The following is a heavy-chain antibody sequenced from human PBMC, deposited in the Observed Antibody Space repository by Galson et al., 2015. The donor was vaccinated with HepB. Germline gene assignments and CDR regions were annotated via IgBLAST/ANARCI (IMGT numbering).Heavy chain of an antibody. J-gene: IGHJ6*03. Sequence: SLRLSCATSGFTFTSYGMHWVRQAPGKGLEWAAAIWYDGSKKYYADSVKGRFTISRDNSKNTLSLQMNSLRAEDTAVYYCARGRYYDRILDDNYYNYMEVWGKGTTVTVSS. V-gene: IGHV3-33*01. CDR3: ARGRYYDRILDDNYYNYMEV. CDR1: GFTFTSYG. D-gene: IGHD3-22*01. CDR2: IWYDGSKK.